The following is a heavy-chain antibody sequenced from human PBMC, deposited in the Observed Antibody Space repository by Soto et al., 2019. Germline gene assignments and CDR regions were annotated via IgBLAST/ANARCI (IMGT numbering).Heavy chain of an antibody. Sequence: GGSLRLSCAASGFTFSSYAMNWVRQAPGKGLEWVSAISGSSASTYYADSVKGRFTISRDNSKNTLYLQMNSLRAEDKAVDYCACATSNYYDRSGYIDYWGQGTLVTVSS. J-gene: IGHJ4*02. V-gene: IGHV3-23*01. D-gene: IGHD3-22*01. CDR3: ACATSNYYDRSGYIDY. CDR2: ISGSSAST. CDR1: GFTFSSYA.